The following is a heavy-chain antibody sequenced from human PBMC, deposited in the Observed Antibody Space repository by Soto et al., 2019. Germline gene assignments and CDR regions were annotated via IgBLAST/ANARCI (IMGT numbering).Heavy chain of an antibody. CDR1: GGTFSSYA. CDR2: IIPIFGTA. Sequence: SVKVSCKASGGTFSSYAISWVRQAPGQGLEWMGGIIPIFGTANYAQKFQGRVTITADESTSTAYMELSSLRSEDTAVYYCVTGRPAYYYYGMDVWGQGTTVTVSS. V-gene: IGHV1-69*13. D-gene: IGHD2-8*02. J-gene: IGHJ6*02. CDR3: VTGRPAYYYYGMDV.